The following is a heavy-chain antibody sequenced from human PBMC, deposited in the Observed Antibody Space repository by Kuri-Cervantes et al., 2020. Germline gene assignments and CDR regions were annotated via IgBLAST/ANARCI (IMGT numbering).Heavy chain of an antibody. CDR2: ISAYNGNT. J-gene: IGHJ4*02. CDR3: ARVLPWFGDPSGHWDY. V-gene: IGHV1-18*01. D-gene: IGHD3-10*01. CDR1: GYTFTSYG. Sequence: ASVKVSCKASGYTFTSYGISWVRQAPGQGLERMGWISAYNGNTNYAQKLQGRVTMTTDTSTSTAYMELRSLRSDDTAVYYCARVLPWFGDPSGHWDYWGQGTLVTVSS.